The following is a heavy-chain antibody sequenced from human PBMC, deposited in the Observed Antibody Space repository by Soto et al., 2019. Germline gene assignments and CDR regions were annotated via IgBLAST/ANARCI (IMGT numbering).Heavy chain of an antibody. CDR2: INAGNGNT. CDR1: GYSFTSYA. D-gene: IGHD2-2*02. V-gene: IGHV1-3*01. J-gene: IGHJ3*02. Sequence: XSVKVSCQASGYSFTSYAMHWVRQAPGQSLEWMGWINAGNGNTKYSQKFQGRVTITRDTSASTAYMELSSLRSEDTAVYYCARGLYCSSTSCYRYSDAFDIWGQGTMVTVSS. CDR3: ARGLYCSSTSCYRYSDAFDI.